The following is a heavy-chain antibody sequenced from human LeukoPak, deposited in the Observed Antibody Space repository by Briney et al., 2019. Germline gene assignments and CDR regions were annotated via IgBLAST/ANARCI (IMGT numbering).Heavy chain of an antibody. CDR3: ARATNGGNTIDY. Sequence: ASVKVSCKASGYTFTGYYMHWVRQAPGQGLEWMGWINPNSGGTNYAQKFQGRVTMTRDTSLSTAYMELTSLTSDDTAVYYCARATNGGNTIDYWGQGTLVTVSS. J-gene: IGHJ4*02. CDR2: INPNSGGT. CDR1: GYTFTGYY. D-gene: IGHD4-23*01. V-gene: IGHV1-2*02.